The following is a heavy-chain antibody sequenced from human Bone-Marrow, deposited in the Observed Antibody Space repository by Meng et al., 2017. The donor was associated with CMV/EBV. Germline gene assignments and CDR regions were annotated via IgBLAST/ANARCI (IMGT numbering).Heavy chain of an antibody. CDR3: TRRRKQGGFDP. J-gene: IGHJ5*02. V-gene: IGHV4-39*01. Sequence: VSGASISSTSFYFWTWFRQPPGKGLEWIGTIEFGVNTFYNPSLTSRVKMSVDTSNIQFSLNLSSVTAADTAVYYCTRRRKQGGFDPWGQGTLVTVSS. CDR1: GASISSTSFY. CDR2: IEFGVNT.